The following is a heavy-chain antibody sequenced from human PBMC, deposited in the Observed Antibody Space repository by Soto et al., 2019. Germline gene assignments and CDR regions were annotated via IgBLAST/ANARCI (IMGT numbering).Heavy chain of an antibody. V-gene: IGHV1-18*01. CDR3: ARDALIAVDYYYMDV. J-gene: IGHJ6*03. CDR2: ISAYNGNT. CDR1: GYTFTSYG. Sequence: GASVKVSCKASGYTFTSYGISWVRQAPGQGLEWMGWISAYNGNTNHAQKLQGRVTMTTDTSTSTAYMELRSLRSDDTAVYYCARDALIAVDYYYMDVWGKGTTVTVSS. D-gene: IGHD6-19*01.